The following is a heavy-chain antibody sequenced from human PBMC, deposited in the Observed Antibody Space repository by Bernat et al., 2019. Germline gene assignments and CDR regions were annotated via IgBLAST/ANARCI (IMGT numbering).Heavy chain of an antibody. Sequence: EVQLVESGGGLIQPGGSLTLSCEASGFTFSIYSLNWVRQAPGKGLEWLSYISSTNEIHYTDSVKGRFTISRDDARNSLSLQMNSLRTEDTAVYYCAGDFNWSIDYWGQGTLVTVSS. J-gene: IGHJ4*02. CDR2: ISSTNEI. V-gene: IGHV3-48*01. D-gene: IGHD1-1*01. CDR1: GFTFSIYS. CDR3: AGDFNWSIDY.